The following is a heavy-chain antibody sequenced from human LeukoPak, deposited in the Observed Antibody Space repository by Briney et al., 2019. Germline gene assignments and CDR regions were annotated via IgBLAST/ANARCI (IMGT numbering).Heavy chain of an antibody. D-gene: IGHD1-26*01. Sequence: PSETLSLTSTVPGGSISSSSYYSGWIRQPPGKGLEWIGSIHYSGSTYYNPSLKSRVTISVDTSKNQFSLKLSSVTAADTAVYYCARHLRDTVGAMDYWGQGTLVTVSS. CDR1: GGSISSSSYY. CDR2: IHYSGST. V-gene: IGHV4-39*01. CDR3: ARHLRDTVGAMDY. J-gene: IGHJ4*02.